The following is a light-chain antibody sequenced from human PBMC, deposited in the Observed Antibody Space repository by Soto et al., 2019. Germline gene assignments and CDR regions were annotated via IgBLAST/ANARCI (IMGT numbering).Light chain of an antibody. CDR3: QQYASSPQT. V-gene: IGKV3-20*01. J-gene: IGKJ1*01. Sequence: EIVLWHSPGTLSLSHDERATLSCRANQDLTDRYLAWYQQKPAQAPRLLIYDASTRAAGIPDRFSASGSGTDFTLIISRLEPEDFAVYSCQQYASSPQTFGQGSKVDIK. CDR2: DAS. CDR1: QDLTDRY.